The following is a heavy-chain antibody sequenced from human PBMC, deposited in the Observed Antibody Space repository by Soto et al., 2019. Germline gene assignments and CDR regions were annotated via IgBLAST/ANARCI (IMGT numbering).Heavy chain of an antibody. J-gene: IGHJ5*02. CDR1: GGSISSGGYY. V-gene: IGHV4-31*03. CDR3: ARMSTVNAYNWFDP. D-gene: IGHD4-17*01. CDR2: IYYSGST. Sequence: KSSETLSLTCTVSGGSISSGGYYWSWIRQHPGKGLEWIGYIYYSGSTYYNPSLKSRVTISVDTSKNQFSLKLSSVTAADTAVYYCARMSTVNAYNWFDPWGQGTLVTVYS.